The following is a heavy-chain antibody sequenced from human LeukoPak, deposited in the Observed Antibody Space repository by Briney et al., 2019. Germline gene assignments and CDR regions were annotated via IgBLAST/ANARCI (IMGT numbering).Heavy chain of an antibody. CDR1: RYTFTGYH. CDR3: IVVVPAAMPY. J-gene: IGHJ4*02. Sequence: ASVKVSCKASRYTFTGYHMHWVRQAPGQGLEWMGWVNPNSGGTNYAQKFQGWVTMTRDTSISTAYMELSRLRSDDTAVYYCIVVVPAAMPYWGQGTLVTVSS. CDR2: VNPNSGGT. D-gene: IGHD2-2*01. V-gene: IGHV1-2*04.